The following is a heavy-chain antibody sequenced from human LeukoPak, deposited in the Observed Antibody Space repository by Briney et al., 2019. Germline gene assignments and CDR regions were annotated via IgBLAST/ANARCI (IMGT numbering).Heavy chain of an antibody. CDR3: VRLRRNNDRSGYYYYYDY. J-gene: IGHJ4*02. D-gene: IGHD3-22*01. Sequence: VNWVRQAPGKGLEWVSSISVRSNYGYYADSVRGRFTISRDDARDSLFLQMNSPRAEDTAVYFCVRLRRNNDRSGYYYYYDYWGQGTLVTVSS. V-gene: IGHV3-21*01. CDR2: ISVRSNYG.